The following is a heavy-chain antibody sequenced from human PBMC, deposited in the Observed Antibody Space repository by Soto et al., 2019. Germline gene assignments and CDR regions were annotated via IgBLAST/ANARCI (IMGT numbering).Heavy chain of an antibody. CDR2: INPSGGST. CDR3: VRGGLLTCSGGTCYPYYMDV. D-gene: IGHD2-15*01. CDR1: GYTFTSYY. J-gene: IGHJ6*03. Sequence: ASVKVSCKASGYTFTSYYMHWVRQAPGQGLEWMGIINPSGGSTSYAQKFQGRVTMTRDTSTSTVYMELSSLRSEDTAVYYCVRGGLLTCSGGTCYPYYMDVWGKGTTVTVSS. V-gene: IGHV1-46*03.